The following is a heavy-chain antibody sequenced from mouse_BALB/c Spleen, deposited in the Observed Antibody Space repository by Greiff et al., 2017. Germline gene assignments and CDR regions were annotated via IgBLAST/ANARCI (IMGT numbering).Heavy chain of an antibody. Sequence: VKLVESGPGLVQPSQSLSITCTVSGFSLTSYGVHWVRQSPGKGLEWLGVIWSGGSTDYNAAFISRLSISKDNSKSQVFFKMNSLQANDTAIYYCARNSGKLTGEAMDYWGQGTSGTVSS. CDR3: ARNSGKLTGEAMDY. CDR2: IWSGGST. J-gene: IGHJ4*01. V-gene: IGHV2-2*02. D-gene: IGHD4-1*01. CDR1: GFSLTSYG.